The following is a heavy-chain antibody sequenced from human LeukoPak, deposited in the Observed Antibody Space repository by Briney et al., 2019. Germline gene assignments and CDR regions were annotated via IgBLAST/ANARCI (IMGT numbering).Heavy chain of an antibody. CDR3: AREDLDYDSKDYYYYGMDV. CDR2: IIPILGIA. CDR1: GGTFSSYA. J-gene: IGHJ6*02. D-gene: IGHD3-22*01. Sequence: SVKVSCKASGGTFSSYAISWVRQAPGQGLEWMGRIIPILGIANYAQKFQGRVTITADKSTSTAYMELSSLRSEDTAVYYCAREDLDYDSKDYYYYGMDVWGQGTTVTVSS. V-gene: IGHV1-69*04.